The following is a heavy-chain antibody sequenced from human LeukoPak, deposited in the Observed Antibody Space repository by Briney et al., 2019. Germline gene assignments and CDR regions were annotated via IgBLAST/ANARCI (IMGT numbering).Heavy chain of an antibody. Sequence: SETLSLTCTVSSGSVSGYYWSWIRQPPGKGLEWIGEINHSGSTNYNPSLKSRVTISVDTSKNQFSLKLSSVTAADTAVYYCARDKPAAAGPNFDYWGQGTLVTVSS. CDR2: INHSGST. J-gene: IGHJ4*02. D-gene: IGHD6-13*01. CDR1: SGSVSGYY. V-gene: IGHV4-34*01. CDR3: ARDKPAAAGPNFDY.